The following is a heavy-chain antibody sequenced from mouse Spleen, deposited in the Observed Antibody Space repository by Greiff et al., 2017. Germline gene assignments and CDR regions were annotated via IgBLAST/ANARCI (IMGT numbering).Heavy chain of an antibody. Sequence: VQLQQSGPELVKPGASVKISCKASGYTFTDYYMNWVKQSHGKSLEWIGDINPNNGGTSYNQKFKGKATLTVDKSSSTAYMELRSLTSEDSAVYYCASPDRYDEAWFAYWGQGTLVTVSA. CDR3: ASPDRYDEAWFAY. D-gene: IGHD2-14*01. J-gene: IGHJ3*01. V-gene: IGHV1-26*01. CDR1: GYTFTDYY. CDR2: INPNNGGT.